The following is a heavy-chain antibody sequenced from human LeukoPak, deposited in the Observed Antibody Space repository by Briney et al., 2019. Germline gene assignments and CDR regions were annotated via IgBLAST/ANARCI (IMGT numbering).Heavy chain of an antibody. CDR2: INHSGST. CDR3: ARGPPSDY. Sequence: PSETLSLTCAVYGGSFSGYYWSWIRQPPGKGQEWIGEINHSGSTNYNPSLKSRDTISVDTSQNQFSLKLRSVPAADTAVYYCARGPPSDYWGQGTLVTVSS. V-gene: IGHV4-34*01. CDR1: GGSFSGYY. J-gene: IGHJ4*02.